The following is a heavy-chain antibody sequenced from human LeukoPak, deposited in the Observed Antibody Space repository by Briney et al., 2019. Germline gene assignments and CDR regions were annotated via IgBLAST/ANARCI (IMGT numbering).Heavy chain of an antibody. V-gene: IGHV3-33*01. Sequence: GGSLRLSCAASGFTFSSYGMHWVRQAPGKGLEWVAVIWYDGSNKYYADSVKGRFTISRDNSKNTLYLQMNSLRAEDTAVYYCARDAGYSSSSGLVYWGQGTLVTVSS. J-gene: IGHJ4*02. D-gene: IGHD6-6*01. CDR2: IWYDGSNK. CDR3: ARDAGYSSSSGLVY. CDR1: GFTFSSYG.